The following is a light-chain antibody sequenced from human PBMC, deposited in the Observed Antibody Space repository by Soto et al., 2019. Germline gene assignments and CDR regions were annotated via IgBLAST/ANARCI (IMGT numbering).Light chain of an antibody. CDR3: QQRRDSIT. CDR2: DAS. J-gene: IGKJ5*01. CDR1: QSVGTY. V-gene: IGKV3-11*01. Sequence: EIVLTQSPVTLSLSPGERANLSCRASQSVGTYLGWLQQKPGQAPRLLIYDASKRATGVPGRFSGSGSGTDFILTISSLEPEDFAIYYCQQRRDSITFGQGTRLEI.